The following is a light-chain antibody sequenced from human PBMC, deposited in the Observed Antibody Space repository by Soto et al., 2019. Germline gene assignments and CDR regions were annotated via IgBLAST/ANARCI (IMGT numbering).Light chain of an antibody. CDR3: SSYTTSSLYV. V-gene: IGLV2-14*01. CDR1: SNDVGGYTY. J-gene: IGLJ1*01. CDR2: DVN. Sequence: QSALTQPASVAGSPGQSITISCTGTSNDVGGYTYVSWYQQHPGKAPKVILYDVNYRPSGVSDRFSGSKSGNTASLTISGLQAEDEAYYYCSSYTTSSLYVFGPGTKGTVL.